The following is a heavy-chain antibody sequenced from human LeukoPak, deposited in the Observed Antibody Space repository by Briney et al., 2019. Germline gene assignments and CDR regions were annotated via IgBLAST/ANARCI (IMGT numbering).Heavy chain of an antibody. CDR2: IRGSGGST. V-gene: IGHV3-23*01. Sequence: GGSLRLSCAASGFTFSGSAIHWVRQAPGKGLEWVSGIRGSGGSTYYADSVKGRFTISRDNSKNTLFLQMNSLRAEDTAVYYCARGITMIWFDYWGQGTLVTVSS. J-gene: IGHJ4*02. CDR3: ARGITMIWFDY. D-gene: IGHD3-22*01. CDR1: GFTFSGSA.